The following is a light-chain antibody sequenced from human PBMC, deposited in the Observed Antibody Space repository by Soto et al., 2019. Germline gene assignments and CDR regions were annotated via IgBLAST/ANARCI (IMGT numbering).Light chain of an antibody. V-gene: IGKV4-1*01. CDR1: QSVLSSSNNQNH. Sequence: SVVPHPHDSLAVSLGEWSTINCKARQSVLSSSNNQNHLCWSQQRPGQPPKLLIYWASTRESGVPARFSGSGSGTDFTLTISSLQAEDVAAYYCQQYYTTPLTFGGGTKV. CDR2: WAS. CDR3: QQYYTTPLT. J-gene: IGKJ4*01.